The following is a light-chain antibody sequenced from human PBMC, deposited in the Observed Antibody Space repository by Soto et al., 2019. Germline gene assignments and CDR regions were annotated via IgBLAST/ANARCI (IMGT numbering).Light chain of an antibody. Sequence: IWMTQSPSSFSACTGDRVAITFRSSQSISIYLAWYQQKPGKAPKILIYAASTLQSGVPSRFSGSGSGTDFTLTISCLQSEDFATYYCQQYYSYPRTFGQGTKVDIK. V-gene: IGKV1-8*01. J-gene: IGKJ1*01. CDR2: AAS. CDR3: QQYYSYPRT. CDR1: QSISIY.